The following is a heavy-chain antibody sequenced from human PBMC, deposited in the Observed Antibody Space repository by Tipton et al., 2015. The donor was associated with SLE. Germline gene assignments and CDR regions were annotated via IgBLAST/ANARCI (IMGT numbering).Heavy chain of an antibody. J-gene: IGHJ6*03. CDR1: GGSISNNY. D-gene: IGHD3-3*01. CDR2: INHSGST. Sequence: TLSLTCSVSGGSISNNYWSWIRQPPGKGLEWIGEINHSGSTNYNPSLKSRVTISVDTSKNQFSLKLSSVTAADTAVYYCARVRPPLSIFGVVKGTDYYYMDVWGKGTTVTVSS. CDR3: ARVRPPLSIFGVVKGTDYYYMDV. V-gene: IGHV4-34*01.